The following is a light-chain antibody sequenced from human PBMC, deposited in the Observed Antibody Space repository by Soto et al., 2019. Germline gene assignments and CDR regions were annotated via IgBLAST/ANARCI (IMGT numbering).Light chain of an antibody. CDR3: MQTLQTPLT. CDR2: LGS. Sequence: EIVMTQSPLSLPVTPGEPASISCGSSQSLLQRNGYNYLNWYLQKPGQSPKLLIYLGSSRASGVPDRFSGSGSGTDFTLKISRVEAEDVGLYYCMQTLQTPLTFGGGTKVEIK. J-gene: IGKJ4*01. V-gene: IGKV2-28*01. CDR1: QSLLQRNGYNY.